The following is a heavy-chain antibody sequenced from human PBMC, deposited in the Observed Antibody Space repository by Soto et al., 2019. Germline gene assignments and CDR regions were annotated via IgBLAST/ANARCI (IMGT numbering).Heavy chain of an antibody. CDR1: GDSVSSNSAA. CDR3: ARDLIFTVTMVRGVRPFDP. V-gene: IGHV6-1*01. D-gene: IGHD3-10*01. CDR2: TYYRFKWYN. Sequence: SQTLSLTCAISGDSVSSNSAAWNWIRQSPSRGLEWLGRTYYRFKWYNDYAVSVKSRITINPDTSKNQFSLQLNSVTPEDTAVYYCARDLIFTVTMVRGVRPFDPWGQGTLVTVSS. J-gene: IGHJ5*02.